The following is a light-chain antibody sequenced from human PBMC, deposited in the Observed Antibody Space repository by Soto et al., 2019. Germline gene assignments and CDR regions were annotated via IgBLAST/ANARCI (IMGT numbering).Light chain of an antibody. CDR3: SSYTSRNTLYV. Sequence: QSVLTQPASVSGSPGQSITISCTGTSSDVGGYTYVSWYQQHPGKVPKLMIFEVSNRPSGVSNRFSGSKSGNTASLTISGLQAEDEADYYCSSYTSRNTLYVFGTGTKVTVL. J-gene: IGLJ1*01. V-gene: IGLV2-14*01. CDR2: EVS. CDR1: SSDVGGYTY.